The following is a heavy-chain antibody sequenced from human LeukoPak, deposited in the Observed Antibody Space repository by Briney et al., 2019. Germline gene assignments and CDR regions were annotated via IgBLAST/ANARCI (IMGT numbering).Heavy chain of an antibody. CDR1: GFTFSSYA. V-gene: IGHV3-23*01. Sequence: GGSLRLSCAASGFTFSSYAMSWVRQAPGKGLEWVSAISGSGGSTYYADSVKGRFTISRDNSKDTLYLQMNSPRAEDTAVYYCAKVSSPYDILTGYYTLDAFDIWGQGTMVTVSS. CDR2: ISGSGGST. J-gene: IGHJ3*02. CDR3: AKVSSPYDILTGYYTLDAFDI. D-gene: IGHD3-9*01.